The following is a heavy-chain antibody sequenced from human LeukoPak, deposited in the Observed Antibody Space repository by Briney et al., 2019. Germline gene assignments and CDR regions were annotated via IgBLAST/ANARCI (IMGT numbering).Heavy chain of an antibody. D-gene: IGHD6-19*01. CDR2: IYYSGST. J-gene: IGHJ4*02. CDR3: AGGVGTVADIGFDY. V-gene: IGHV4-59*01. Sequence: SETLSLTCTVSGGSISSYYWSWIRQPPGKGLEWIGYIYYSGSTNYNPSLKSRVTISVDTSKNQFSLKLSSVTAADTAVYYCAGGVGTVADIGFDYWGQGTLVTVSS. CDR1: GGSISSYY.